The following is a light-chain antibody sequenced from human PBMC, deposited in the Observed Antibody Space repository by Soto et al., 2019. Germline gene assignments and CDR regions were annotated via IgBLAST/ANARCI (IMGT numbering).Light chain of an antibody. Sequence: DIQMTQSPSTLSASVGDRVTINCRANQSISTWLAWYQQEPGKAPKLLIYKASHLDSGVPSRFSDSGSGTEFTLTISSLQPDDFATYYCQQYNSYSRTFGQGTKVEIK. CDR2: KAS. CDR1: QSISTW. J-gene: IGKJ1*01. V-gene: IGKV1-5*03. CDR3: QQYNSYSRT.